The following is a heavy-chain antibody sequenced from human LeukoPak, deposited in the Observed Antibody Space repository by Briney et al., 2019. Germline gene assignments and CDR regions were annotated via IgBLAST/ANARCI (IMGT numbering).Heavy chain of an antibody. J-gene: IGHJ5*02. CDR1: GFIFSTYA. Sequence: GGSLRLSCAPSGFIFSTYAMNWVRQAPGKGLEWISGVSNSGVSTNYADSVKGRFTISRDNSKNMLYLQMNGLRAEDTAVYYCAKDWNPSPNWLGPWGQGTLVIVSS. D-gene: IGHD1-1*01. V-gene: IGHV3-23*01. CDR3: AKDWNPSPNWLGP. CDR2: VSNSGVST.